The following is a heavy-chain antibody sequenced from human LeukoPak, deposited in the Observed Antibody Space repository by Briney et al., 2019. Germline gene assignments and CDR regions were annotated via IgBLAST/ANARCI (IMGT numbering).Heavy chain of an antibody. V-gene: IGHV1-24*01. Sequence: GASVKVSCKVSGYTLTELSMHWVRQAPGKGLGWMGGFDPEDGETIYAQKFQGRVTMTEDTSTDTAYMELSSLRSEDTAVYYCATVLDGYSYGAFDYWGQGTLVTVSS. D-gene: IGHD5-18*01. CDR1: GYTLTELS. CDR3: ATVLDGYSYGAFDY. CDR2: FDPEDGET. J-gene: IGHJ4*02.